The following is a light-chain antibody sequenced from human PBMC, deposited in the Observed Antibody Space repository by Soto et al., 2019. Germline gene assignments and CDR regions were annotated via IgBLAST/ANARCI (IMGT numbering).Light chain of an antibody. Sequence: DIQMTQSPSSVSASVGDRVTISCRASQGVGSWLAWYQQKPGKAPKVLINAASSVQSGVPSRFSGSGSGTDITLTISSLQPEEFATYYCQQANTFPITFGQGTRVDIK. J-gene: IGKJ5*01. CDR1: QGVGSW. CDR3: QQANTFPIT. CDR2: AAS. V-gene: IGKV1-12*01.